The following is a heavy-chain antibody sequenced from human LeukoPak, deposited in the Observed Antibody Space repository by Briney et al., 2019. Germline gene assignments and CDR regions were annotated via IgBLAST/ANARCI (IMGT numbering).Heavy chain of an antibody. Sequence: PSETLSLTCTVSGGSISSYYWSWIRQPPGKGLEWIGSIYHSGSTYYNPSLKSRVAISVDTSKSQFSLRLNSVTAADTAVYYCARDADPTAYYGSGSSIDYWGQGTLVTVSS. CDR3: ARDADPTAYYGSGSSIDY. V-gene: IGHV4-38-2*02. D-gene: IGHD3-10*01. CDR1: GGSISSYY. CDR2: IYHSGST. J-gene: IGHJ4*02.